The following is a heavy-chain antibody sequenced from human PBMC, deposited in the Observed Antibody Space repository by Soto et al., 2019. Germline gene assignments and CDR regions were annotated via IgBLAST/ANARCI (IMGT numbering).Heavy chain of an antibody. CDR3: AKNYFGSGYYSNGFDS. CDR1: GFTFSNYA. V-gene: IGHV3-30*18. Sequence: GGSLRLSCAASGFTFSNYAMHWVRQAPGKGLEWVAVISFDVSNKYYAEFVKGRFTISRDNSKNTLYLEMNSLRAEDTAVYFCAKNYFGSGYYSNGFDSWGQGTLVTVSS. CDR2: ISFDVSNK. D-gene: IGHD3-10*01. J-gene: IGHJ4*02.